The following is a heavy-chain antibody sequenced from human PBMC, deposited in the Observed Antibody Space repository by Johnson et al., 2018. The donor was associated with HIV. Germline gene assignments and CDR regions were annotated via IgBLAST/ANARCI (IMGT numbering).Heavy chain of an antibody. V-gene: IGHV3-30-3*01. CDR1: GFTFSSYA. CDR3: ARGVDGAFDI. CDR2: ISSDGSNK. J-gene: IGHJ3*02. D-gene: IGHD3-10*01. Sequence: QVQLVESGGGVVQPGRSLRLSCAASGFTFSSYAMHWARQAPGKGLEWVAVISSDGSNKYYADSVKGRFTISRDNSKNTLYLQMNSLRAEDTAVYYCARGVDGAFDIWGQGTMVTVSS.